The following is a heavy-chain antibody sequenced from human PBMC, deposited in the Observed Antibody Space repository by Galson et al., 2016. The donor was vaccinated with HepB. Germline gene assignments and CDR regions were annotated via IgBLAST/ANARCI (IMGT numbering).Heavy chain of an antibody. V-gene: IGHV3-23*01. Sequence: SLRLSCAASGFTLNNYAMSWVRQAAGKGLEWVSAISGGDGRTYYADSVRGRFTIPRDKSKNTLYLQMDSLRVEDTAIYYCAKARGQGLGFDPWGQGTLVTVSS. CDR1: GFTLNNYA. J-gene: IGHJ5*02. D-gene: IGHD6-19*01. CDR3: AKARGQGLGFDP. CDR2: ISGGDGRT.